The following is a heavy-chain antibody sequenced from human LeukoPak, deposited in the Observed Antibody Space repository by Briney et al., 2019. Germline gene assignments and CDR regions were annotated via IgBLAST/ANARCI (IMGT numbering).Heavy chain of an antibody. CDR2: ISFDGSNK. V-gene: IGHV3-30*18. CDR3: AKASRYLGSGSYYRDAFDI. D-gene: IGHD3-10*02. Sequence: GGSLRLSCAASGFTFSSYGMHWVRQAPGKGLEWVAVISFDGSNKYYADSVKGRFTVSRGNSKNTLYLQMNSLRAEDTAVYYCAKASRYLGSGSYYRDAFDIWGQGTMVTVSS. CDR1: GFTFSSYG. J-gene: IGHJ3*02.